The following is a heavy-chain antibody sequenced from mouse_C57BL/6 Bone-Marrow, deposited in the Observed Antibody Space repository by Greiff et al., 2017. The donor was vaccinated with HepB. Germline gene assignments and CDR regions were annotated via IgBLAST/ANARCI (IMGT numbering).Heavy chain of an antibody. CDR2: ISSGGDYI. CDR1: GFTFSSYA. Sequence: EVKVVESGEGLVKPGGSLKLSCAASGFTFSSYAMSWVRQTPEKRLEWVAYISSGGDYIYYADTVKGRFTISRDNARNTLYLQMSSLKSEDTAMYYCTRYYYGSSYYFDYWGQGTTLTVSS. J-gene: IGHJ2*01. D-gene: IGHD1-1*01. CDR3: TRYYYGSSYYFDY. V-gene: IGHV5-9-1*02.